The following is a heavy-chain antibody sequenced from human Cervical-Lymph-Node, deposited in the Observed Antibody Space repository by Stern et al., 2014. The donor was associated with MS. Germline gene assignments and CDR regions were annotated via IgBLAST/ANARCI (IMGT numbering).Heavy chain of an antibody. J-gene: IGHJ4*02. V-gene: IGHV5-51*01. CDR3: ARQRYFDY. CDR2: IFPGGSDI. CDR1: GYTFTSYW. Sequence: EVQLLESGPEVKRPGESLKISCQASGYTFTSYWIGWVRQMPGKGLEWIAIIFPGGSDIRYSPSFQGQVTISADKSSSTAYLQWNNLKPSDPAIYYCARQRYFDYWGQGTLVTVSS.